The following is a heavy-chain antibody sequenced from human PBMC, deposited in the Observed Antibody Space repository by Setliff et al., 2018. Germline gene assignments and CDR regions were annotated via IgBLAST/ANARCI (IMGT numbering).Heavy chain of an antibody. D-gene: IGHD1-20*01. CDR3: ARGGERYYSAS. Sequence: GSLRLSCVVSGFSVSNDFMGWVRQAPGKGLEWVSVIYNRGHTYYADSVKGRFTISRDSSKNTLYLQMNSLTAEDTAVYYCARGGERYYSASWGQGTLVTVSS. V-gene: IGHV3-53*01. CDR1: GFSVSNDF. J-gene: IGHJ4*02. CDR2: IYNRGHT.